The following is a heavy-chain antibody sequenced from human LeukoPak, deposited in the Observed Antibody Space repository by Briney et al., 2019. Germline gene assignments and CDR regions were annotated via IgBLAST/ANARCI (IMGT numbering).Heavy chain of an antibody. J-gene: IGHJ4*02. CDR2: ISSSSSYI. D-gene: IGHD2-21*01. Sequence: GGSLRLSCAASGFTFSSYSLNWVRQAPGKGLEWVSSISSSSSYIYYADSVKGRFTISRDSAKNSLYLQMNSLRAEDTAVYYCARDGGPVIRPFEDYWGQGTLVTVSS. CDR1: GFTFSSYS. CDR3: ARDGGPVIRPFEDY. V-gene: IGHV3-21*01.